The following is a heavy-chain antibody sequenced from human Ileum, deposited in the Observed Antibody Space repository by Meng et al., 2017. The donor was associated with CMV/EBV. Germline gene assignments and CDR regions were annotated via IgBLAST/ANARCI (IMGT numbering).Heavy chain of an antibody. CDR1: GGSFSGHY. Sequence: SETLSLTCAVYGGSFSGHYWSWIRQPPGKGLEWIGEINHSGSTNYNPSLKSRVTISVDTSKNQFSLKLSSVTPADTAVYYCARGRFPSYWGQGTLVTVSS. CDR2: INHSGST. V-gene: IGHV4-34*01. CDR3: ARGRFPSY. J-gene: IGHJ4*02.